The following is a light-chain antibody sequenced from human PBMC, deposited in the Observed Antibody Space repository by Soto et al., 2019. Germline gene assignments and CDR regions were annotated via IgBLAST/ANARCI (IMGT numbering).Light chain of an antibody. Sequence: QSALTQPPSASGSPGQSVTISCTGTSSDVGGYNSVSWYQHHPGKAPQLMIYGVTKRPSGVPDRFSGSKSGNTASLTVSGLQADDAADYSCSSYVGSSSFVVFGGGTKLTVL. V-gene: IGLV2-8*01. CDR2: GVT. CDR3: SSYVGSSSFVV. CDR1: SSDVGGYNS. J-gene: IGLJ3*02.